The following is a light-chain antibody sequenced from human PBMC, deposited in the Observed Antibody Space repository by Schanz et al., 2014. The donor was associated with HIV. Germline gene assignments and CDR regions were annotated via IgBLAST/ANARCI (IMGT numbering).Light chain of an antibody. CDR3: SSYTSSSTVL. V-gene: IGLV2-14*01. J-gene: IGLJ2*01. Sequence: QSALTQPASVSGSPGQSITISCTGTSSDVGGYNYVAWYQQHAGKAPKLMIFDVSNRPSGVSYRFSGSKSGNTASLTISGLQAEDEAGYYCSSYTSSSTVLFGGGTKLTVL. CDR2: DVS. CDR1: SSDVGGYNY.